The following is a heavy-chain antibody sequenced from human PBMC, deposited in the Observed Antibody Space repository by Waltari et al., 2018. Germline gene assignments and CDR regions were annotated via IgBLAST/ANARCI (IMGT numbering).Heavy chain of an antibody. CDR3: ARDGCSGGSCYWATNWFDP. CDR2: IIPIFGTA. D-gene: IGHD2-15*01. CDR1: GCTFSSYA. Sequence: QVQLVQSGAEVKKPGSSVTVSCKASGCTFSSYAISWVRQAPGHGLEWMGGIIPIFGTANYAQKFQGRVTITADESTSTAYMELSSLRSEDTAVYYCARDGCSGGSCYWATNWFDPWGQGTLVTVSS. J-gene: IGHJ5*02. V-gene: IGHV1-69*01.